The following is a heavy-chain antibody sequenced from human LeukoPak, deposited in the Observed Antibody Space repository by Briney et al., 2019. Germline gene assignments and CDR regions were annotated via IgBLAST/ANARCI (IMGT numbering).Heavy chain of an antibody. D-gene: IGHD1-14*01. Sequence: GGSLRLSCAASGFTFSSYEMNWVRQAPGKGLEWVAVIWYDGSNKYYADSVKGRFTISRDNARNALSLQMNSLTIEDTAVYYCVVVVEPPDSDGFDVWGQGTMITVSS. CDR2: IWYDGSNK. CDR1: GFTFSSYE. V-gene: IGHV3-33*03. J-gene: IGHJ3*01. CDR3: VVVVEPPDSDGFDV.